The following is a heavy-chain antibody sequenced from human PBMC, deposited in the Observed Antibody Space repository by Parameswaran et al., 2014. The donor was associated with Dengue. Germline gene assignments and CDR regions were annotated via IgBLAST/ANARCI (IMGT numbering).Heavy chain of an antibody. V-gene: IGHV1-69*01. CDR2: IIPIFGTA. Sequence: WVRQAPGQGLEWMGGIIPIFGTANYAQKFQGRVTITADESTSTAYMELSSLRSEDTAVYYCARDLRSPYSGSYYVFGYFDYWGQGTLVTVSS. CDR3: ARDLRSPYSGSYYVFGYFDY. D-gene: IGHD1-26*01. J-gene: IGHJ4*02.